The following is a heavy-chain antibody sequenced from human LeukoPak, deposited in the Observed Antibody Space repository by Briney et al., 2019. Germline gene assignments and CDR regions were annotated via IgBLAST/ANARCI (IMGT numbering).Heavy chain of an antibody. J-gene: IGHJ6*02. V-gene: IGHV4-31*03. Sequence: SQTLSLTCTVSGGSISSGGYYWSWIRQHPGKGLEWMGYIYYSGSTYYNPSLKSRVTISVDTSKNQFSLKLSSMTAADTAVYYCARDRRYCSSTRCYLQPYYGMDVWGQGTTVTVS. D-gene: IGHD2-2*01. CDR2: IYYSGST. CDR3: ARDRRYCSSTRCYLQPYYGMDV. CDR1: GGSISSGGYY.